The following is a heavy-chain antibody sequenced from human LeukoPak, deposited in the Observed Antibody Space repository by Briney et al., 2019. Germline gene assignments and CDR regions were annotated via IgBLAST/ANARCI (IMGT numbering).Heavy chain of an antibody. D-gene: IGHD2-15*01. CDR2: INPNSGGT. V-gene: IGHV1-2*02. CDR3: ARDRGYCDGGSCYLFDS. Sequence: ASVKVSCKASGYTFTGYYMHWVRQAPGQGLEWMGWINPNSGGTNYAQKFQGRVTMTRDTSISTAYMELSRLRSDDTAVYYCARDRGYCDGGSCYLFDSWGQGTLVTVSA. J-gene: IGHJ4*02. CDR1: GYTFTGYY.